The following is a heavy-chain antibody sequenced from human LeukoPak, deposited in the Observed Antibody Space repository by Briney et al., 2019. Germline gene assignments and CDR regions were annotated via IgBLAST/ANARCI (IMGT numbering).Heavy chain of an antibody. V-gene: IGHV3-15*01. Sequence: GGSLRLSCAASGFTFSNAWMSWVRQAPGKGLEWVGRIKSKTDGGTTDYAAPVKGRFTISRDDSKSTLYLQMNSLKTEDTAVYYCTTQGGIDYYDSSGYYLYYFDYWGQGTLVTVSS. CDR3: TTQGGIDYYDSSGYYLYYFDY. CDR2: IKSKTDGGTT. J-gene: IGHJ4*02. D-gene: IGHD3-22*01. CDR1: GFTFSNAW.